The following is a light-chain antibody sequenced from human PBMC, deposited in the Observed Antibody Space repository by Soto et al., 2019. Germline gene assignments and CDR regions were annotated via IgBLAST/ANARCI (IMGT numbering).Light chain of an antibody. Sequence: DIQMTQSPSTLSASVGDRVTITCRASQSISSWLAWYQQKPGKAPKLLIYDASSLQGGVPSRFSGNGSGTEFTLTISSLQPDDFATYYCQHYNSYSEAFGQGTKVDIK. CDR1: QSISSW. J-gene: IGKJ1*01. CDR3: QHYNSYSEA. V-gene: IGKV1-5*01. CDR2: DAS.